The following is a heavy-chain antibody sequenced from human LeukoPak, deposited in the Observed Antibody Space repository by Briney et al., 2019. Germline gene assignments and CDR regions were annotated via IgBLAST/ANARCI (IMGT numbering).Heavy chain of an antibody. CDR3: ARGDTYYYDSSGQRYNWFDP. D-gene: IGHD3-22*01. Sequence: SETLSLTCAVYGGSFSGYYWSWIRQPPGKGLEWIGEINHSGSTNYNPSLKSRVTISVDTSKNQFSLKLSSVAAADTAVYYCARGDTYYYDSSGQRYNWFDPWGQGTLVTVSS. CDR1: GGSFSGYY. J-gene: IGHJ5*02. V-gene: IGHV4-34*01. CDR2: INHSGST.